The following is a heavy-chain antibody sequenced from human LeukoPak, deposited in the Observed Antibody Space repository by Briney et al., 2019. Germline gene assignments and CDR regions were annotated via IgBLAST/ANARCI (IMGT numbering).Heavy chain of an antibody. D-gene: IGHD1-7*01. CDR2: ISSSSSYI. CDR1: GFTFSRHS. V-gene: IGHV3-21*01. J-gene: IGHJ3*02. CDR3: ARDSGNYLDAFDI. Sequence: GGSLRLSCAASGFTFSRHSINWVRQPPGKGLEWVSSISSSSSYIYYADSVKGRFTISRDNDKNSLYLQMNSLRAEDTAVYYCARDSGNYLDAFDIWGQGTMVTVSS.